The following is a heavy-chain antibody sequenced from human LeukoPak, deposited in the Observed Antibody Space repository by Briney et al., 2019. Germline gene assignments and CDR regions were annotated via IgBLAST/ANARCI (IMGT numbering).Heavy chain of an antibody. D-gene: IGHD3-22*01. V-gene: IGHV4-59*08. Sequence: SETLSLTCSVSGGSIRQPPGQGLEWIGIFYYSGSTNYRPSLRSRVTISVDTPKSQISLKLSSVTAADTAVYYCVRSKYYDSSASAFDIWGQGTMVTVSS. CDR1: GGSI. CDR2: FYYSGST. J-gene: IGHJ3*02. CDR3: VRSKYYDSSASAFDI.